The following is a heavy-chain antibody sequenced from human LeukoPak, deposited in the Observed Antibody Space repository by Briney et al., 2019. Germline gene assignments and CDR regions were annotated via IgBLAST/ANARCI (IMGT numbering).Heavy chain of an antibody. CDR1: GFTFSSYG. D-gene: IGHD7-27*01. J-gene: IGHJ4*02. V-gene: IGHV3-33*01. CDR2: VWSDGSSE. CDR3: ARDRTGDHYFDY. Sequence: PGGSLILSCAASGFTFSSYGMHWVRQAPGKGLEWVAVVWSDGSSEHYADSVRGRFTLSRDNSKNTLYLQMNSLRAEDTAVYYCARDRTGDHYFDYWGQGTLVTVSS.